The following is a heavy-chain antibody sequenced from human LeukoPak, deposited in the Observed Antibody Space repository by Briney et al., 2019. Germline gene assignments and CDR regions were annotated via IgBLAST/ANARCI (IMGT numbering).Heavy chain of an antibody. V-gene: IGHV3-53*01. J-gene: IGHJ4*02. CDR1: GLSVSSNF. D-gene: IGHD6-19*01. Sequence: PGGSLRLSCAATGLSVSSNFMSWVRQAPGKGLEWVSVIYGGGSTYYADSVKGRFTISRDTPKNTLYLQMNSLRVEDTAVYYCASWPVGWYGEDSWVQGTLVTVSS. CDR3: ASWPVGWYGEDS. CDR2: IYGGGST.